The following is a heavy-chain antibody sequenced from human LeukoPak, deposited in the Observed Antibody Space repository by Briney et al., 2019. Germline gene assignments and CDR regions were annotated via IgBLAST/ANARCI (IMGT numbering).Heavy chain of an antibody. CDR3: VRDGEDFWSGYYRFDP. CDR2: IKEDGSEK. D-gene: IGHD3-3*01. J-gene: IGHJ5*02. CDR1: GFSFNRLW. Sequence: GGSLRLSCAASGFSFNRLWMSWVRQAPGKGLEWVANIKEDGSEKYYVDSMKGRLTISRDNAKNSLYLQMNSLRAEDTAVYYCVRDGEDFWSGYYRFDPWGQGTLVTVSS. V-gene: IGHV3-7*01.